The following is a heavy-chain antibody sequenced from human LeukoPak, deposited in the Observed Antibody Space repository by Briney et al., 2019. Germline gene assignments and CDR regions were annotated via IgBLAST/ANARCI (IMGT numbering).Heavy chain of an antibody. Sequence: SETLSLTCTVSAGSISSYYWSWIRQPPGRGWGGIGYIYYSGSTNYNPSLKSRVTISVDMSKNQFSLKLSSVTAADTAVYYCARASSGWYGLFDYWGQGTLVTVSS. J-gene: IGHJ4*02. V-gene: IGHV4-59*01. CDR2: IYYSGST. D-gene: IGHD6-19*01. CDR1: AGSISSYY. CDR3: ARASSGWYGLFDY.